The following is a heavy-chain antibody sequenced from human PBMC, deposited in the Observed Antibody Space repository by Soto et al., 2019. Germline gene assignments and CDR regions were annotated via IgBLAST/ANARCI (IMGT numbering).Heavy chain of an antibody. CDR2: IYYSGST. V-gene: IGHV4-39*01. J-gene: IGHJ4*02. Sequence: SETLSLTCTVSGGSISSSSYYWGWIRQPPGKGLEWIGSIYYSGSTYYNPSLKSRVTISVDTSKNQFSLKLSSVTAADTAVYYCARHHSNWNYFDYWGQGTLVTVSS. D-gene: IGHD1-1*01. CDR1: GGSISSSSYY. CDR3: ARHHSNWNYFDY.